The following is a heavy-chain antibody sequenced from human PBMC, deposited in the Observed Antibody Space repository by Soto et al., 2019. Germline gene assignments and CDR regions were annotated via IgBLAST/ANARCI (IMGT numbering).Heavy chain of an antibody. CDR2: IIPIFGTA. V-gene: IGHV1-69*06. D-gene: IGHD1-26*01. CDR3: ARDPEESVGATPWFDP. CDR1: GGTFSSYA. J-gene: IGHJ5*02. Sequence: QVQLVQSGAEVKKPGSSVKVSCKASGGTFSSYAISWVRQAPGQGLVWMGGIIPIFGTANYAQKFQGRVTITADKSTSTAYMELSSLRSEDTAVYYCARDPEESVGATPWFDPWGQGTLVTVSS.